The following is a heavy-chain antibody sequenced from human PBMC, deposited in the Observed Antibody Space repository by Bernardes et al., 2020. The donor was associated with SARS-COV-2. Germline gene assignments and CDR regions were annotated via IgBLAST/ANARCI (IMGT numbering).Heavy chain of an antibody. CDR1: GYTFTSYD. CDR2: MNPNSGNT. V-gene: IGHV1-8*01. J-gene: IGHJ4*02. D-gene: IGHD2-21*02. Sequence: ASVKVSCKASGYTFTSYDINWVRQATGQGLEWMGWMNPNSGNTGYAQKFQGRVTMTRNTSISTAYMELSSLRSEDTAVYYCARGLRVTAPARRYYFDYWGQGTLVTVSS. CDR3: ARGLRVTAPARRYYFDY.